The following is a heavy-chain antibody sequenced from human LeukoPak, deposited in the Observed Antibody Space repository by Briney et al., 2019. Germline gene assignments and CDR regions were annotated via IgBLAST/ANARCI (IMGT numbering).Heavy chain of an antibody. V-gene: IGHV3-53*01. D-gene: IGHD5/OR15-5a*01. J-gene: IGHJ4*02. CDR2: IYFGGTT. CDR1: GFTVSSNY. CDR3: ARGDGVYVY. Sequence: GGALRLSCAASGFTVSSNYMTWVRQAPGQGLEWVSVIYFGGTTYYADSVKGRFTISRDNSKNTVYLQMNSLRVEDTAVYYCARGDGVYVYWGQGTLVTVSS.